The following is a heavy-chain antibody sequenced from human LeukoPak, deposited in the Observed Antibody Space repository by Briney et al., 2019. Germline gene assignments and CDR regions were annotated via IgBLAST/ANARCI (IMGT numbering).Heavy chain of an antibody. Sequence: ASVKVSCKASGYTFTSYYMHWVRQAPGQGLEWMGIINPSGGSTSYAQKFQGRVTMTRDTSTSTVYMELSRLRSDDTAFYYCARTLYVAAVPGGLDYWGQGTLVTVSS. CDR3: ARTLYVAAVPGGLDY. V-gene: IGHV1-46*01. CDR2: INPSGGST. J-gene: IGHJ4*02. CDR1: GYTFTSYY. D-gene: IGHD6-13*01.